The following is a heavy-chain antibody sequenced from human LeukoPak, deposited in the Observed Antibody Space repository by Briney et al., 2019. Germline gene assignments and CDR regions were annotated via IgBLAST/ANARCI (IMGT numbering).Heavy chain of an antibody. Sequence: GGSLRLSCAASGFTFSSYSMNWVRRAPGKGLEWVSSISSNSSYIYYADSMKGRFTVSRDNAKNSLYLQMNSLRAEDTAVYYCARAMISWSHLDYWGQGTLVTVSS. D-gene: IGHD6-13*01. CDR3: ARAMISWSHLDY. V-gene: IGHV3-21*01. J-gene: IGHJ4*02. CDR1: GFTFSSYS. CDR2: ISSNSSYI.